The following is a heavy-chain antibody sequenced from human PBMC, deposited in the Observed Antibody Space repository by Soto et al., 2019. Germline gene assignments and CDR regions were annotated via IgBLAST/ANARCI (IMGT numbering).Heavy chain of an antibody. CDR1: GFSFSTYS. D-gene: IGHD2-21*02. Sequence: EVQLVESGGGLVQPGGSLRLSCAASGFSFSTYSMHWVRQAPGKGLEWVSYISGTISTRYYADSVRGRFTISRDNARNSLYLQMDSLRADATAVYYCATLGGCGGDCKYLYGLAVWGQGTTVTVSS. V-gene: IGHV3-48*04. CDR2: ISGTISTR. J-gene: IGHJ6*02. CDR3: ATLGGCGGDCKYLYGLAV.